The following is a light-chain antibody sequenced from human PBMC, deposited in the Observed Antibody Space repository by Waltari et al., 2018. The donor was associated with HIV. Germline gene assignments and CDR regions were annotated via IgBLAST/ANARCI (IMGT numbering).Light chain of an antibody. V-gene: IGKV4-1*01. Sequence: DIVMTQSPDSLAVSLGERATINCKSSQSVLYSSNNKNYLAWYQQKPGQPPKLLIYWASTRESGVPDRFSGSGSVTDFTLTISSLQAEDVAVYYCQQYYDTPLTFGGGTKVEIK. CDR3: QQYYDTPLT. CDR2: WAS. J-gene: IGKJ4*01. CDR1: QSVLYSSNNKNY.